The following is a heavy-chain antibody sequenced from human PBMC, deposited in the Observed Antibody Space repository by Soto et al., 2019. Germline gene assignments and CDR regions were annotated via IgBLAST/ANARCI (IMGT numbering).Heavy chain of an antibody. V-gene: IGHV4-30-4*01. D-gene: IGHD2-21*02. CDR2: VHYSGSV. CDR1: GGSISFDHYH. CDR3: AREDDGGDRDYYGLDV. J-gene: IGHJ6*02. Sequence: SETLSLTCTVSGGSISFDHYHWTWIRQPPGKGLEWIGYVHYSGSVLYNPSLQSRVSISVETSKNQFSLKLSSVTAADTAVYFCAREDDGGDRDYYGLDVWGQGTTVTVSS.